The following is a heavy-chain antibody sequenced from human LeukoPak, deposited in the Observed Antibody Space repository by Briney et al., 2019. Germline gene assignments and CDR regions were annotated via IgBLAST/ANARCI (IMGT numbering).Heavy chain of an antibody. V-gene: IGHV4-59*01. J-gene: IGHJ4*02. D-gene: IGHD1-26*01. CDR1: GGSIISYY. CDR2: IYYSGST. CDR3: ASSSGGSYGGAFDY. Sequence: SETLSLTCTVSGGSIISYYWSWIRQPPGKGLEWIGYIYYSGSTNYNPSLKSRVTISVDTSKNQFSLKLSSVTAADTAVYYCASSSGGSYGGAFDYWGQGTLVTVSS.